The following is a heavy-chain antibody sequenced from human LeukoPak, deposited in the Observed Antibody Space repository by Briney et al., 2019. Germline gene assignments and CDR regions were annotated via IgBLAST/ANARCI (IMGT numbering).Heavy chain of an antibody. CDR1: GYTFTNYG. J-gene: IGHJ4*02. D-gene: IGHD2-2*01. CDR3: ARHEYRYCSSTSCPYYFDY. V-gene: IGHV1-18*01. CDR2: ISAYNGNT. Sequence: ASVKVSCKASGYTFTNYGISWVRQAPGQGLEWMGRISAYNGNTNYAQKLQGRATMTTDTSTSTAYMELRSLRSDDTAVYYCARHEYRYCSSTSCPYYFDYWGQGTLVTVSS.